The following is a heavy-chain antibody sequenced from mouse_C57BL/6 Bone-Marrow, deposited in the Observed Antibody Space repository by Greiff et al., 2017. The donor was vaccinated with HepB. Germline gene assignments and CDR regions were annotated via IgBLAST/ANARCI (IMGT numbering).Heavy chain of an antibody. J-gene: IGHJ2*01. Sequence: EVQLMESGGDLVKPGGSLKLSCAASGFTFSSYGMSWVRQTPDKRLEWVATISSGGSYTYYPDSVKGRFTISRDNAKNTLYLQMSSLKSEDTAMYYCARPHYYYGTYFDYWGQGTTLTVSS. V-gene: IGHV5-6*01. CDR2: ISSGGSYT. CDR3: ARPHYYYGTYFDY. D-gene: IGHD1-1*01. CDR1: GFTFSSYG.